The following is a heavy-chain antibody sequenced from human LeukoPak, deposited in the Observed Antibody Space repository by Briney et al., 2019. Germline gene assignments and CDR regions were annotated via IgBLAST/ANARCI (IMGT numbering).Heavy chain of an antibody. CDR1: GGSFSGYY. D-gene: IGHD1-26*01. CDR2: INHSGST. CDR3: ARDRGTQGEYSGSYYYPKRYYYYGMDV. J-gene: IGHJ6*02. V-gene: IGHV4-34*01. Sequence: SETLSLTCAVYGGSFSGYYWSWIRQPPGKGLEWIGEINHSGSTNYNPSLKSRVTISVDTSKNQFSLKLSSVTAADTAVYYCARDRGTQGEYSGSYYYPKRYYYYGMDVWGQGTTVTVSS.